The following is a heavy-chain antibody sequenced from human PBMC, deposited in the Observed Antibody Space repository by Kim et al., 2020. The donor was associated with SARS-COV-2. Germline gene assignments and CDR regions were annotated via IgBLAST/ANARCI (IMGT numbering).Heavy chain of an antibody. CDR2: IYHSGST. V-gene: IGHV4-38-2*02. Sequence: SETLSLTCTVSGYSISSGYYWGWIRQPPGKGLEWIGSIYHSGSTYYNPSLKSRVTISVDTSKNQFSLKLSSVTAADTAVYYCARHRRAVVTPRPGAFDI. D-gene: IGHD2-21*02. CDR1: GYSISSGYY. CDR3: ARHRRAVVTPRPGAFDI. J-gene: IGHJ3*02.